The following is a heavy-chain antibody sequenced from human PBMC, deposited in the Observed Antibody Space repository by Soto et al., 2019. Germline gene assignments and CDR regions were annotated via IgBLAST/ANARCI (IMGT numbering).Heavy chain of an antibody. CDR1: GGSISSYY. CDR2: IYYSGST. Sequence: PSETLSLTCTVSGGSISSYYSSWIRQPPGKGLEWIGYIYYSGSTNYNPSLKSRVTISVDTSKNQFSLKLSSVTAADTAVYYCARRWGPTFDFWGQGTLVTVSS. D-gene: IGHD1-26*01. V-gene: IGHV4-59*01. CDR3: ARRWGPTFDF. J-gene: IGHJ4*02.